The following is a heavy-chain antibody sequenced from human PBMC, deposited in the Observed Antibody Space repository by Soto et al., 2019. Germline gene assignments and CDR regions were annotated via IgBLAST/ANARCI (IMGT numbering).Heavy chain of an antibody. J-gene: IGHJ3*01. Sequence: SETLSLTCAVSGFFISSGNYWGWIRKPPGKGLEWIGSIFHGGNTYYNPSLKSRVTISVDMSKNQSSLKLNSVTAADTAVYYCARARWYDAFDVWGQGTVVTVSS. CDR2: IFHGGNT. V-gene: IGHV4-38-2*01. CDR3: ARARWYDAFDV. CDR1: GFFISSGNY. D-gene: IGHD2-15*01.